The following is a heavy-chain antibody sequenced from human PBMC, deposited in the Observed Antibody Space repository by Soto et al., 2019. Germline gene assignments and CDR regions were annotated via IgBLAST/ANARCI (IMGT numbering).Heavy chain of an antibody. Sequence: QVPLVQSGAEVKKPGASVKVSCKASGYTFTSYGISWVRQAPGQGLEWMGWISAYNGNTNYAQKLQGRVTMTTDTSTSTAYMELRSLRSDDTAVYYCARDRKDIVVVVAATRLDYWGQGTLVTVSS. CDR3: ARDRKDIVVVVAATRLDY. CDR1: GYTFTSYG. V-gene: IGHV1-18*01. D-gene: IGHD2-15*01. J-gene: IGHJ4*02. CDR2: ISAYNGNT.